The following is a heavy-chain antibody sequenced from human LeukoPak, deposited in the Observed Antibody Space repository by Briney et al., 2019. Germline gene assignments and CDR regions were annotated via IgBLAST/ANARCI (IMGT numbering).Heavy chain of an antibody. CDR2: INPNSGGT. V-gene: IGHV1-2*02. CDR1: GYTFTGYY. D-gene: IGHD6-13*01. Sequence: ASVKVSCKASGYTFTGYYIHWVRQAPGQGLEWMRWINPNSGGTNYAQKFQGRVTMTRDTSISTVYMELSRLRSDDTAIYYCAKDFRGYSSSTSFDYWGQGALVTVSS. J-gene: IGHJ4*02. CDR3: AKDFRGYSSSTSFDY.